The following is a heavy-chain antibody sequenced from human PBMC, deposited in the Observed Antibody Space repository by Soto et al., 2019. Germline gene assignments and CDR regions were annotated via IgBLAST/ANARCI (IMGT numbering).Heavy chain of an antibody. D-gene: IGHD3-3*01. CDR1: GGTFSSYA. CDR3: ALWIFGVVHPHWYFDL. J-gene: IGHJ2*01. Sequence: QVQLVQSGAEVKKPGSSVKVSCKASGGTFSSYAISWVRQAPGQGLELMGGIIPIFGTANYAQNFQGRVTITADESTSTAYMELSSLRSEDTAVYYCALWIFGVVHPHWYFDLWGRGTLVTVSS. CDR2: IIPIFGTA. V-gene: IGHV1-69*01.